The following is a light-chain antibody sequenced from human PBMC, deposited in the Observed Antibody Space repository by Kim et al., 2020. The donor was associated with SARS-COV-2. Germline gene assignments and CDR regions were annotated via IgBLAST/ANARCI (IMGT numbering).Light chain of an antibody. CDR3: QQRGNWPLT. Sequence: SLPPGETAPLACRASQSVSSYLAWYQQKPGQPPRLLIYDASNRATGIPARFSGSGAGTDFTLTIGSLEPEDFAVYDCQQRGNWPLTFGGGTKVEI. V-gene: IGKV3-11*01. J-gene: IGKJ4*01. CDR1: QSVSSY. CDR2: DAS.